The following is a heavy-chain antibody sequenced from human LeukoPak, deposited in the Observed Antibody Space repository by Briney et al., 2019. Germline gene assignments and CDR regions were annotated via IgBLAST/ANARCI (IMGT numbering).Heavy chain of an antibody. V-gene: IGHV3-73*01. Sequence: GGSLRLSCEASGFTFSGTAIHWVRQASGKGLKWIGRLRGKANSYAAAYAASLEGRFTISRDDSKSTAYLQMNSLKTEDTAVYYCASVPGSDFLYYTMDVWGQGTTVTVSS. CDR2: LRGKANSYAA. J-gene: IGHJ6*02. CDR1: GFTFSGTA. CDR3: ASVPGSDFLYYTMDV. D-gene: IGHD3-10*01.